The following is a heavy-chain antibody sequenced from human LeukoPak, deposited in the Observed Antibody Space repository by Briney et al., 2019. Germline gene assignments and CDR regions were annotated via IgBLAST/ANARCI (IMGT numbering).Heavy chain of an antibody. CDR2: ISGSGGST. CDR3: AKARAGITVAGDNGIDY. D-gene: IGHD6-19*01. CDR1: GFSFNIYA. Sequence: GGSLRLSCAASGFSFNIYAMSCVRQAPGKGLEWVSAISGSGGSTYYADSVKGRFTISRDNSKNTLYLQMNSLRAEDKAVKYCAKARAGITVAGDNGIDYWGQGTLVTVSS. V-gene: IGHV3-23*01. J-gene: IGHJ4*02.